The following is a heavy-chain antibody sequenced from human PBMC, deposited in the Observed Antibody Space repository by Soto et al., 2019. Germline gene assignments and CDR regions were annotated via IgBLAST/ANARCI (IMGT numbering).Heavy chain of an antibody. J-gene: IGHJ3*02. D-gene: IGHD6-13*01. CDR3: AKPGSSSSNWYLAFDI. V-gene: IGHV3-23*01. Sequence: PGGSLRLSCAASGFTFSRYAMSWVRQAPGKGLEWVSAIRGSGGSTYYADSVKVRFTISRDNSKTTLHLQMNSLSAEDTAVYSCAKPGSSSSNWYLAFDIWGQGTMVTVSS. CDR2: IRGSGGST. CDR1: GFTFSRYA.